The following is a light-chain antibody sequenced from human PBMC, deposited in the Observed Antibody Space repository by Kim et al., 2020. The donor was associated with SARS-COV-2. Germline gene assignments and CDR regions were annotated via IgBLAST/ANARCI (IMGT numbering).Light chain of an antibody. J-gene: IGKJ2*01. CDR2: TTS. Sequence: ASVGDTVTITCRASRDIRNYLNWYQQKPGKAPELLIHTTSSLQTGVPSRFSGSGSGTDFTLTISSLQPEDFATYCCQQSYITPYTFGQGTKLEI. V-gene: IGKV1-39*01. CDR3: QQSYITPYT. CDR1: RDIRNY.